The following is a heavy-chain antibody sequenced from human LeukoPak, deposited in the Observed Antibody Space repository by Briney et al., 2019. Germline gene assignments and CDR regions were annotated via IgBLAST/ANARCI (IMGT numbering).Heavy chain of an antibody. D-gene: IGHD6-19*01. J-gene: IGHJ4*02. V-gene: IGHV3-30*02. CDR3: ASSGWYPDHFDY. CDR1: GFTFSSYG. CDR2: IRYDGSNK. Sequence: PGGSLRLSCAASGFTFSSYGMHWVRQAPGKGLEWVAFIRYDGSNKYYADSVKGRFTISRDNSKNTLYLQMNSLRAEDTAVYYCASSGWYPDHFDYWGQGTLVTVSS.